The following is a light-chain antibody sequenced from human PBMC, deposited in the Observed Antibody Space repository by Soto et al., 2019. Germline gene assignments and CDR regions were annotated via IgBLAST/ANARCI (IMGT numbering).Light chain of an antibody. CDR2: YAS. CDR3: HQRSTWPLFT. Sequence: VLTQSPATLSLSPGERATLSCRASQTVSRYLAWYQQKPGQAPRLLIYYASNTATGIPARFSGSGSGTDYTLTISSLEPEDFAIYYCHQRSTWPLFTFGGGTKVEI. J-gene: IGKJ4*01. V-gene: IGKV3-11*01. CDR1: QTVSRY.